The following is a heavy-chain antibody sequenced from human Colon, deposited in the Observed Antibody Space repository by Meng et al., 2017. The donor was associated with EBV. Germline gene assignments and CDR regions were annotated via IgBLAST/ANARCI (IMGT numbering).Heavy chain of an antibody. CDR2: IYHSGSI. CDR3: ARTGVGLAFDY. D-gene: IGHD2-8*01. J-gene: IGHJ4*02. CDR1: GDSMSKNNW. Sequence: VHLRESGPGLVKPSGTLSLTCDVPGDSMSKNNWWTWVRQPPGKGLEWIGEIYHSGSINYNPSLRGRATISVDMSKKQFSLNLRSVTAADTAVYYCARTGVGLAFDYWGLGTLVTVSS. V-gene: IGHV4-4*02.